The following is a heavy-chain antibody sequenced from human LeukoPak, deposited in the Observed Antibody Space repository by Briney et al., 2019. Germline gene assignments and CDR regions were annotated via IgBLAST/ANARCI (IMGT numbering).Heavy chain of an antibody. J-gene: IGHJ4*02. D-gene: IGHD6-19*01. CDR3: TREKSRQWLGAVDY. CDR2: IRSKAYGGTT. V-gene: IGHV3-49*03. Sequence: GALRLSCKASGFTFGDYAMSWFRQAPGKGLEWVGFIRSKAYGGTTEYAASVKGRFTISRDDSKSIAYLRMNSLKTEDTAVYYCTREKSRQWLGAVDYWGQGTLVTVS. CDR1: GFTFGDYA.